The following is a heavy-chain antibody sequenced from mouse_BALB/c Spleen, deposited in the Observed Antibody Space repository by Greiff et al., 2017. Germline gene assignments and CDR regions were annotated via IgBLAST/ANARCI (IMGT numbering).Heavy chain of an antibody. CDR2: ISYSGST. V-gene: IGHV3-2*02. CDR1: GYSITSDYA. J-gene: IGHJ2*01. CDR3: ARSEGSSVEYYFDY. D-gene: IGHD1-1*01. Sequence: EVQLVESGPGLVKPSQSLSLTCTVTGYSITSDYAWNWIRQFPGNKLEWMGYISYSGSTSYNPSLKSRISITRDTSKNQFFLQLNSVTTEDTATYYCARSEGSSVEYYFDYWGQGTTLTVSS.